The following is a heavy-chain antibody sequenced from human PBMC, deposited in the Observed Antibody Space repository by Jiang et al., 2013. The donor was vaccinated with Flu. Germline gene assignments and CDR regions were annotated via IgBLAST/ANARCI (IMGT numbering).Heavy chain of an antibody. J-gene: IGHJ3*02. Sequence: KPTQTLTLTCTLSGFSLSTSGVGVGWIRQPPGKALEWLALIYWDDDKRYSPSLKSRLTITKDTSKNQVVLTMTNMDPVDTATYYCAQRRRGYTYDHDVFDIWGQ. CDR3: AQRRRGYTYDHDVFDI. D-gene: IGHD5-18*01. CDR2: IYWDDDK. V-gene: IGHV2-5*02. CDR1: GFSLSTSGVG.